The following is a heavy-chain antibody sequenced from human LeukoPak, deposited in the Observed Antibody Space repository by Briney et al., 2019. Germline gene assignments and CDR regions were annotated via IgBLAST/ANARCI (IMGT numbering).Heavy chain of an antibody. CDR3: AKATVTYYYDSSGYYYF. CDR2: IRYDGSNK. Sequence: GGSLRLSCAASEFTFNSYGMHWVRQAPGKGLEWVAFIRYDGSNKYYADSVKGRFTISRDSSKNTLYLQMSSLRAEDTAVYYCAKATVTYYYDSSGYYYFWGQGTMVTVSS. D-gene: IGHD3-22*01. CDR1: EFTFNSYG. J-gene: IGHJ3*01. V-gene: IGHV3-30*02.